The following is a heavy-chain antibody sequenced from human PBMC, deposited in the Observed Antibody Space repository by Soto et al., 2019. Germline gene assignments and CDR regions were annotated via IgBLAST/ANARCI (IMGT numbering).Heavy chain of an antibody. Sequence: EVQLVESGGGLVKPGGSLRLSCAASGFTFSNAWMSWVRQAPGKGLEWVGRIKSKTDGGTTDYAAPVTGRFTISRDDSKNTLYLQMNSLKTEDTAVYYCTTDPSNPVTAYHYYYYYMDVWGKGTTVTVSS. CDR2: IKSKTDGGTT. D-gene: IGHD4-4*01. J-gene: IGHJ6*03. CDR1: GFTFSNAW. CDR3: TTDPSNPVTAYHYYYYYMDV. V-gene: IGHV3-15*01.